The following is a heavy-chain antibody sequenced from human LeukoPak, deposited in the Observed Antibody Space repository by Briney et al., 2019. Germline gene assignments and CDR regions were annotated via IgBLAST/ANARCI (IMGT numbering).Heavy chain of an antibody. V-gene: IGHV1-69*08. CDR1: GGTFTSYT. D-gene: IGHD6-13*01. J-gene: IGHJ4*02. CDR3: AALGQLALGVGYYFDY. Sequence: ASVKVSRKASGGTFTSYTISWVRQAPGQGLEWMGRIIPLFWTVDFVQKFHGRVTITADKSTSTAYMELSNLRSEDTAVYYCAALGQLALGVGYYFDYWGQGTLVTVSS. CDR2: IIPLFWTV.